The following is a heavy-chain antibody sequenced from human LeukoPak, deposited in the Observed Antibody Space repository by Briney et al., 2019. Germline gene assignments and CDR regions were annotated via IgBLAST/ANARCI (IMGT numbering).Heavy chain of an antibody. CDR3: AKDVARGYSYGYFDY. D-gene: IGHD5-18*01. J-gene: IGHJ4*02. CDR1: GFTFDDYA. V-gene: IGHV3-9*03. CDR2: ISRNSGSI. Sequence: GRSLRLSCAASGFTFDDYAMRWVRQAPGKGLEWVSGISRNSGSIGYADSVKGRFTISRDNAKNSLYLQMNSLRAEDMALYYCAKDVARGYSYGYFDYWGQGTLVTVSS.